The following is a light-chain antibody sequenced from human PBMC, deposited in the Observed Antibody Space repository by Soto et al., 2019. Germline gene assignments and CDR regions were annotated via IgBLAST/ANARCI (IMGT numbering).Light chain of an antibody. CDR3: QQYHYWWT. V-gene: IGKV3-15*01. J-gene: IGKJ1*01. Sequence: EIVMTHSPATLSVSPGETATLSCRASQSISSHLAWYQQKPGQAPRLLMHDASARATGIPARFSASGSGTEFTLTISSLQSEDFAVYYCQQYHYWWTFGQGTKVEIK. CDR1: QSISSH. CDR2: DAS.